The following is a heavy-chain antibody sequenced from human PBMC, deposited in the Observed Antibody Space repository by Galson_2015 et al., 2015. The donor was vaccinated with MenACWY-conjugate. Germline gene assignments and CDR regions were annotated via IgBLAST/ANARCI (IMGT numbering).Heavy chain of an antibody. CDR2: IKQDGSEK. D-gene: IGHD6-19*01. Sequence: SLRLSCAASGFTFSRYWMSWVRQAPGKGLEWVANIKQDGSEKYYGDSVKDRFTISRDNADNSLYLQLNSLRAEDTAVYYCGTTIFVQWLIDFWGQGTLFTVSS. J-gene: IGHJ4*02. CDR3: GTTIFVQWLIDF. V-gene: IGHV3-7*03. CDR1: GFTFSRYW.